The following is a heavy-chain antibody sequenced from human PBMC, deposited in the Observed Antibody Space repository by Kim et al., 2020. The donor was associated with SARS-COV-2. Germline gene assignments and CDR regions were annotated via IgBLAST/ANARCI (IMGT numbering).Heavy chain of an antibody. CDR1: GFTFSSYE. CDR3: ARVRVGCSSSWYDYYYYMDV. J-gene: IGHJ6*03. Sequence: GGSLRLSCAASGFTFSSYEMNWVRQAPGKGLEWVSYISSSGSTIYYADSVKGRFTISRDNAKNSLYLQMNSLRAEDTAVYYCARVRVGCSSSWYDYYYYMDVWGKGTTVTVSS. CDR2: ISSSGSTI. V-gene: IGHV3-48*03. D-gene: IGHD6-13*01.